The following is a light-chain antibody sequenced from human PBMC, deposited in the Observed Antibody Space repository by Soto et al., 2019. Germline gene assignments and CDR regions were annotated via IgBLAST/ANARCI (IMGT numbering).Light chain of an antibody. Sequence: DIQMTQSPSSLSASVGDRVTITCRASQSISSYLNWYQQKPGKAPKLLIYAASSLQSGVPSRFSGSGSGTDFTLTISSLQHEDFATYYCQQSYSTPRRYTFGQGTKLEIK. CDR2: AAS. J-gene: IGKJ2*01. CDR3: QQSYSTPRRYT. CDR1: QSISSY. V-gene: IGKV1-39*01.